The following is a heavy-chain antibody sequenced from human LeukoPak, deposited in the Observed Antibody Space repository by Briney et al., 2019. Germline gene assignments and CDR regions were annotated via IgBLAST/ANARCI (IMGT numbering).Heavy chain of an antibody. V-gene: IGHV3-30*02. CDR1: GFTFSSDA. CDR3: AKGRLGAAGPDY. D-gene: IGHD6-13*01. Sequence: GGSLRLSCAATGFTFSSDAMHWVRQAPGKGLEWVAFIPYDGTNKYYADSVKGRFTISRDNSKNTLYLQMNSLRAEDTAVYYCAKGRLGAAGPDYWGQGTLVTVSS. CDR2: IPYDGTNK. J-gene: IGHJ4*02.